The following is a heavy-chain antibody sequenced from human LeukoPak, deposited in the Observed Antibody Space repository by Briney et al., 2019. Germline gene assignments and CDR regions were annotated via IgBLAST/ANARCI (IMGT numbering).Heavy chain of an antibody. V-gene: IGHV4-34*01. CDR3: ARGDSGGYPDF. D-gene: IGHD3-22*01. CDR1: GGSFSGYY. Sequence: SETLSLTCAVYGGSFSGYYWSWIRQPPGKGLEWIGSIYHSGSTYYNPSLKSRVTISVDRSKNQFSLRLSSVTAADTAVYYCARGDSGGYPDFWGLGTLVTVSS. J-gene: IGHJ4*02. CDR2: IYHSGST.